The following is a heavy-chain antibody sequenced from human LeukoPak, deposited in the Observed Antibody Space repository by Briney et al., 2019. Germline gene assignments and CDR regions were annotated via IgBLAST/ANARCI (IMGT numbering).Heavy chain of an antibody. Sequence: PSETLSLTCTVSGGSISSYYWSWIRQPAGKGLEWIGYIYYSGSTNYNPSLKSRVTISVDTSKNQFSLKLSSVTAADTAGYYCARVRGYYDILTGANWFDPWGQGTLVTVSS. D-gene: IGHD3-9*01. CDR1: GGSISSYY. J-gene: IGHJ5*02. CDR3: ARVRGYYDILTGANWFDP. V-gene: IGHV4-59*01. CDR2: IYYSGST.